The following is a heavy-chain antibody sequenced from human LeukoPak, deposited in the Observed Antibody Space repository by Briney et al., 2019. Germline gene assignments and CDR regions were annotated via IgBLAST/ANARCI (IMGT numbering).Heavy chain of an antibody. Sequence: PGGSLRLSCAASGFTFRIYSINWVRQAPGKGLEWVSYITTSSSTIYYADSVKGRFTISRDNAKNSLYLQMNSLRAEDTAVYYCARRLRMSYSSSWYDWFDPWGQGTLVTVSS. V-gene: IGHV3-48*01. CDR1: GFTFRIYS. D-gene: IGHD6-13*01. J-gene: IGHJ5*02. CDR2: ITTSSSTI. CDR3: ARRLRMSYSSSWYDWFDP.